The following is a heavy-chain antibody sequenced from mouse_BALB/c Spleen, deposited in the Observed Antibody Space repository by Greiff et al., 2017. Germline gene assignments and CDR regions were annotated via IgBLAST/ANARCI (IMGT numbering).Heavy chain of an antibody. V-gene: IGHV7-3*02. CDR1: GFTFTDYY. CDR3: ARDGDGNYYAMDY. CDR2: IRNKANGYTT. Sequence: EVQLVESGGGLVQPGGSLRLSCATSGFTFTDYYMSWVRQPPGKALEWLGFIRNKANGYTTEYSASVKGRFTISRDNSQSILYLQMNTLRAEDSATYYCARDGDGNYYAMDYWGQGTSVTVSS. D-gene: IGHD2-1*01. J-gene: IGHJ4*01.